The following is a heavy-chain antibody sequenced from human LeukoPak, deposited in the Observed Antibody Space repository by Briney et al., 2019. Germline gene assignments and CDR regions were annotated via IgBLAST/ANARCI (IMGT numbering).Heavy chain of an antibody. V-gene: IGHV3-30*04. J-gene: IGHJ5*02. CDR2: ISYDGGNK. CDR3: ARDSFDPTGFDP. Sequence: GRSLRLSCAASGFTFSSYAIHWVRQAPGKGLEWVAAISYDGGNKYYADSVKGRLTISRDNSKNTLYLQVNSLRAEDTAVYYCARDSFDPTGFDPWGQGTLVTVSS. CDR1: GFTFSSYA. D-gene: IGHD3-10*01.